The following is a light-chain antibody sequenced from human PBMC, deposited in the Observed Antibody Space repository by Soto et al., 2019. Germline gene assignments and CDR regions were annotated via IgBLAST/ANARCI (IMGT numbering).Light chain of an antibody. CDR1: QSISDW. CDR3: QHWT. V-gene: IGKV1-5*03. Sequence: DIQMTQSPSTLSASVGDRVTITCRASQSISDWLAWYQQKPGNAPTLLIYKATSLESGVPSRFSGGGSGTEFTLTISSLQPDDFATYYCQHWTFGQGTKVEIK. J-gene: IGKJ1*01. CDR2: KAT.